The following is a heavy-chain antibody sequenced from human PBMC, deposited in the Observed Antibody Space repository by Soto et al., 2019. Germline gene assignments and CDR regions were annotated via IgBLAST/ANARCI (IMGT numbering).Heavy chain of an antibody. J-gene: IGHJ4*02. CDR1: GFTFSSYA. D-gene: IGHD5-18*01. CDR2: ISGSGGST. CDR3: AKVRIHLSSYYFDY. V-gene: IGHV3-23*01. Sequence: GSLRLSCAASGFTFSSYAMSWVRQAPGKGLEWVSAISGSGGSTYYADSVKGRFTISRDNSENTLYLQMNSLRAEDTAVYYCAKVRIHLSSYYFDYWGQGTLVTVSS.